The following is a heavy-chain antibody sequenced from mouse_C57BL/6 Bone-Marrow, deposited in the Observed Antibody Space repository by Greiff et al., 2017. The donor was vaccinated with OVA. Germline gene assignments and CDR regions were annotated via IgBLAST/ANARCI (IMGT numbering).Heavy chain of an antibody. J-gene: IGHJ1*03. CDR2: ISYDGSN. Sequence: ESGPGLVKPSQSLSLTCSVTGYSITSGYYWNWIRQFPGNKLGWMGYISYDGSNNYNPSLKNRIPITRDTSKNQFFLKLNSVTTEDTATDDCAREGDGYLWYFDVGGTGTAATVTA. CDR1: GYSITSGYY. CDR3: AREGDGYLWYFDV. V-gene: IGHV3-6*01. D-gene: IGHD2-3*01.